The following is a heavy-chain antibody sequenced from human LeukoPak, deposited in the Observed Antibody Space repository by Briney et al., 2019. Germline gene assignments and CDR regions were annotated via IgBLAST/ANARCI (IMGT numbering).Heavy chain of an antibody. CDR3: ARDVSYGSGSYYSIEAGKPLYYFDY. CDR2: IKQDGSEK. CDR1: GFTFSSYW. D-gene: IGHD3-10*01. J-gene: IGHJ4*02. V-gene: IGHV3-7*01. Sequence: GGSLRLSCAASGFTFSSYWMSWVRQAPGKGLEWVANIKQDGSEKYYVDSVKGRFTISRDNAKNSLYLQMNSLRAEDTAVYYCARDVSYGSGSYYSIEAGKPLYYFDYWGQGTLVTVSS.